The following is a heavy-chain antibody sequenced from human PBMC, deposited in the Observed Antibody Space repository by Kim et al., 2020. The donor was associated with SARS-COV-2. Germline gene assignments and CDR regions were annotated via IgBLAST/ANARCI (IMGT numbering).Heavy chain of an antibody. CDR3: ATGGSREYYYGSGSYPHGWFDP. J-gene: IGHJ5*02. CDR1: GYTLTELS. D-gene: IGHD3-10*01. CDR2: FDPEDGET. V-gene: IGHV1-24*01. Sequence: ASVKVSCKVSGYTLTELSMHWVRQAPGKGLEWMGGFDPEDGETIYAQKFQGRVTMTEDTSTDTAYMELSSLRSEDTAVYYCATGGSREYYYGSGSYPHGWFDPWGQGTLVTVSS.